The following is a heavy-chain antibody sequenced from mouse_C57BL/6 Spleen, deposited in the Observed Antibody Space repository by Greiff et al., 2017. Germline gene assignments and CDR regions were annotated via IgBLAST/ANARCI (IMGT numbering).Heavy chain of an antibody. CDR3: ARYRDGYCVDYARDY. CDR1: GYSFTSCYY. CDR2: ISYGGSN. Sequence: DVQLQESGPGLVQPSQSLSLTCPVTGYSFTSCYYWNWIRQLPGNKLEWMGYISYGGSNNYNPSLKNRVSITHNTSKHLFFLKLYSVTTDDTATYYCARYRDGYCVDYARDYWGQGPSGTVSS. V-gene: IGHV3-6*01. J-gene: IGHJ4*01. D-gene: IGHD2-3*01.